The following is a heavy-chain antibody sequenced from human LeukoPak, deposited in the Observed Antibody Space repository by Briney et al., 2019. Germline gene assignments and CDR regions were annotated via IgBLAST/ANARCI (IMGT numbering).Heavy chain of an antibody. D-gene: IGHD3-9*01. V-gene: IGHV4-4*02. CDR3: ARLPYDILTGYSLYYFDY. CDR1: GGSISSSNW. Sequence: SETLSLTCAVSGGSISSSNWWSWVRQPPGKGLEWIGEIYHSGSTNYNPSLKSRVTISVDKSKNQFSLKLSSVTAADTAVYYCARLPYDILTGYSLYYFDYWGQGTLVTVSS. J-gene: IGHJ4*02. CDR2: IYHSGST.